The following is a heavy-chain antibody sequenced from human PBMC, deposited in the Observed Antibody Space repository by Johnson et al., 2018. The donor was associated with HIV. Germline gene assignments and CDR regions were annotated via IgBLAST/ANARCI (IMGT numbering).Heavy chain of an antibody. Sequence: MQLVESGGGLIQPGGSLRLSCAASGFTVSSNYMSWVRQAPGKGLEWVAVISYDGSNKYYADSVKGRFTISRDNSKNTLYLQMNSLRAEDTAVYYCARDGMAATKANIWGQGTMVTVSS. D-gene: IGHD1-14*01. V-gene: IGHV3-30-3*01. CDR2: ISYDGSNK. CDR3: ARDGMAATKANI. CDR1: GFTVSSNY. J-gene: IGHJ3*02.